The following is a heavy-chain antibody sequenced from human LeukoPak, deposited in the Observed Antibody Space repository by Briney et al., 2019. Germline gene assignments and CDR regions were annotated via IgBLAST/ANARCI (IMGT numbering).Heavy chain of an antibody. CDR3: AREGTDY. Sequence: GGSLRLSCAASGFTFSNAWMSWVRQAPGKGLEWVANIRPDGSDEYYVDSVKGRFTISRDNAKNSLYLQMNSLRAEDTAVYYCAREGTDYWGQGTLVTVSS. D-gene: IGHD1/OR15-1a*01. V-gene: IGHV3-7*01. CDR2: IRPDGSDE. J-gene: IGHJ4*02. CDR1: GFTFSNAW.